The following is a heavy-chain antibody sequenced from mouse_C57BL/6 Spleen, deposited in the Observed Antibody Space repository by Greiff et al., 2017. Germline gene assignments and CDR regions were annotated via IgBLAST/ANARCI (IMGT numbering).Heavy chain of an antibody. CDR3: AGFYGGYLGYFDV. CDR2: IYPGGGYT. Sequence: QVQLQQPGAELVRPGTSVKMSCKASGYTFTNYWIGWAKQRPGHGLEWIGDIYPGGGYTNYNEKFKGKATLTADKSSSTAYMQFSSLTSEDSAIYDCAGFYGGYLGYFDVWGTGTTVTVSS. J-gene: IGHJ1*03. D-gene: IGHD2-3*01. V-gene: IGHV1-63*01. CDR1: GYTFTNYW.